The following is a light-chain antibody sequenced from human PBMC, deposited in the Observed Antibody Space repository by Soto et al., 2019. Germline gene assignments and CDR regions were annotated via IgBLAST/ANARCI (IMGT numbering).Light chain of an antibody. Sequence: IVFTQSPATRSLSPGGRAAPYSTTSQSVGNNLSWYQLKPGQAPRLLIFDASNSATGIPARFSGTGSGTDFTLTISSLETEDFALYFCKQRSNWPITFGRGTKVDIK. CDR1: QSVGNN. CDR3: KQRSNWPIT. V-gene: IGKV3-11*01. CDR2: DAS. J-gene: IGKJ4*01.